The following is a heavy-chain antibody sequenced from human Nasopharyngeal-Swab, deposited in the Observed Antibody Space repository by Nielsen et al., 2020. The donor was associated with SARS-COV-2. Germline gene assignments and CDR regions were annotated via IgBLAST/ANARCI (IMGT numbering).Heavy chain of an antibody. CDR3: ARRGGYGTPVDY. CDR2: ISSSGSTI. CDR1: GFTFSDYY. J-gene: IGHJ4*02. V-gene: IGHV3-11*04. D-gene: IGHD5-18*01. Sequence: LTLTGAASGFTFSDYYMSWIRQAPGKGLEWVSYISSSGSTIYYADSVKGRFTISRDNAKNSLYLQMNSLRAEDTAVYYCARRGGYGTPVDYWGQGTLVTVSS.